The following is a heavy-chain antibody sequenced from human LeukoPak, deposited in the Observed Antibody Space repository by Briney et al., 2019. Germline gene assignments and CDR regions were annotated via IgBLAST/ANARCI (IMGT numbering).Heavy chain of an antibody. CDR1: GGPISSGSYY. J-gene: IGHJ4*02. Sequence: SETLSLTCTVSGGPISSGSYYWSWIRQPAGKGLEWIGRIYTSGSTNYNPSLKSRVTISVDTSKNQFSLKLSSVTAADTAVYYSARDHGSGYYYDYWGQGTLVTVSS. V-gene: IGHV4-61*02. CDR2: IYTSGST. D-gene: IGHD3-22*01. CDR3: ARDHGSGYYYDY.